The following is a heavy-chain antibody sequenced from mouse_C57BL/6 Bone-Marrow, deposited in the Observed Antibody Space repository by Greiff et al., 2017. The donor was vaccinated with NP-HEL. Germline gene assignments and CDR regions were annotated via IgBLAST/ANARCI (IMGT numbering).Heavy chain of an antibody. CDR1: GYTFTSYW. CDR3: ARGRFITTVVAHWYFDV. V-gene: IGHV1-72*01. D-gene: IGHD1-1*01. J-gene: IGHJ1*03. Sequence: QVQLQQPGAELVKPGASVKLSCKASGYTFTSYWMHWVKQRPGRGLEWIGRIDPNSGGTKYTEKFKSKATLTVDKPSSTAYMQLSSLTSEDSAVYYCARGRFITTVVAHWYFDVWGTGTTVTVSS. CDR2: IDPNSGGT.